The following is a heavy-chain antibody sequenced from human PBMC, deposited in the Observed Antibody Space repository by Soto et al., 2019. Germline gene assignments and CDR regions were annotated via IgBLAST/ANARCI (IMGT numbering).Heavy chain of an antibody. CDR2: ISTYNGNT. Sequence: QVQLVQSGAEVKKPGASEKVSCKASGYTFITYVVSWVRQAPGQGLYWLGWISTYNGNTRYAERLQGRVTMTTDTTTNTAYMELRNLRADDTAVYYCARGPTYYYDIRANYFLDYWGQGTLVTVSS. CDR3: ARGPTYYYDIRANYFLDY. D-gene: IGHD3-22*01. V-gene: IGHV1-18*01. CDR1: GYTFITYV. J-gene: IGHJ4*02.